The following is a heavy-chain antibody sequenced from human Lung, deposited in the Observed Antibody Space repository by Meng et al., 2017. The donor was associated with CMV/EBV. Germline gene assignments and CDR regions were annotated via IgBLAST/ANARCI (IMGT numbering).Heavy chain of an antibody. D-gene: IGHD6-19*01. J-gene: IGHJ6*04. CDR3: SNGLRYYYGMDV. CDR1: GFTFGNYA. Sequence: GGSXRLXXAASGFTFGNYAMHWVRQAPGKGLEWVSGISWNSDTIDYAASVRGRFTVSRDNSKNSPYLQMNSLRAEDTALYYCSNGLRYYYGMDVWGKGTTVTVSS. CDR2: ISWNSDTI. V-gene: IGHV3-9*01.